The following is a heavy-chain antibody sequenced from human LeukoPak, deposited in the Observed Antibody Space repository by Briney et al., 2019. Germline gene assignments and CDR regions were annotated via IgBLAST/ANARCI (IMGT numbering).Heavy chain of an antibody. D-gene: IGHD6-19*01. CDR2: ISPSGGST. Sequence: ASVKVSCKAFGYTFTGYWMHWVRQAPGQGPEWMGVISPSGGSTIYAQKFKGRVTLTRDMSTSTDYLELSSLRSEDTAVYYCMISVAGIDYYYYMDVWGKGTTVTVSS. CDR3: MISVAGIDYYYYMDV. J-gene: IGHJ6*03. CDR1: GYTFTGYW. V-gene: IGHV1-46*01.